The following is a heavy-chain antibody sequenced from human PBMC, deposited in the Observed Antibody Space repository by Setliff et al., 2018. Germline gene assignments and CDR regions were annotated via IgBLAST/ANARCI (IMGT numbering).Heavy chain of an antibody. V-gene: IGHV4-34*01. CDR3: ARGGGSVLPNYYYFNYMDV. D-gene: IGHD2-15*01. CDR1: GGSFSGYY. Sequence: SETLSLTCAVYGGSFSGYYWSWIRQPPGKGLEWIGEINHSGSTNYNQSLKSRVTLSVXXXKNQFSXXXTXXXXXDXAIYYCARGGGSVLPNYYYFNYMDVWGKGTTVTVSS. J-gene: IGHJ6*03. CDR2: INHSGST.